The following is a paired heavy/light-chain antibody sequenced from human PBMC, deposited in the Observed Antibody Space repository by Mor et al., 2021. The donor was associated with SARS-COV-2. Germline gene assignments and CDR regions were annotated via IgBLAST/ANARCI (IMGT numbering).Light chain of an antibody. CDR1: QSVSSN. J-gene: IGKJ2*01. Sequence: EIVMTQSPATLSVSPGERATLSCRTSQSVSSNLAWYQQKLGQAPRLLIYGASTRATGIPARFSGSGSGTEFTLTISSLQSEDFGVYYCQQYNNWPLYTFGQGTKLEIK. V-gene: IGKV3-15*01. CDR3: QQYNNWPLYT. CDR2: GAS.
Heavy chain of an antibody. J-gene: IGHJ4*02. CDR2: IRSKTYGGTQ. CDR1: GFTFRDYA. D-gene: IGHD6-19*01. Sequence: EVQLVESGGGLVEPGRSLRLSCTSSGFTFRDYAMNWFRQAPGKGLEWVGFIRSKTYGGTQEYAASVTARFTISRDDSKSIAYLQMNSLKTEDTAVYYCTRVDHRYNSGWPPFDYWGLGTLVTVSS. V-gene: IGHV3-49*03. CDR3: TRVDHRYNSGWPPFDY.